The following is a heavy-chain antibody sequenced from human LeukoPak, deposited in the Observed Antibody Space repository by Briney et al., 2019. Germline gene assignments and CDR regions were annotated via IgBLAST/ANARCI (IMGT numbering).Heavy chain of an antibody. Sequence: SETLSLTCAVHGGSFSGYYWSWIRQPPGKGLEWIGEINHSGSTNYNPSLKSRVTISVDTSKNQFSLKLSSVTAADTAVYYCARIQQQLSTQLDYWGQGTLVTVSS. V-gene: IGHV4-34*01. CDR3: ARIQQQLSTQLDY. J-gene: IGHJ4*02. CDR1: GGSFSGYY. CDR2: INHSGST. D-gene: IGHD6-13*01.